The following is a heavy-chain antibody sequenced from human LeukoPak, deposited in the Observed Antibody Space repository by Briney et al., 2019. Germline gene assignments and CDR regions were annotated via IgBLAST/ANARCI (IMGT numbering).Heavy chain of an antibody. J-gene: IGHJ5*02. CDR1: GFTFDDYA. Sequence: PGGSLRLSCAASGFTFDDYAMHWVRQAPGKGLEWVSGISWNSGSIGYADSVKGRFTISRDNAKNSLYLQMNSLRAEDTALYYCARSPTAINGYFDPWGQGTLVTVSS. D-gene: IGHD2-2*01. CDR3: ARSPTAINGYFDP. CDR2: ISWNSGSI. V-gene: IGHV3-9*01.